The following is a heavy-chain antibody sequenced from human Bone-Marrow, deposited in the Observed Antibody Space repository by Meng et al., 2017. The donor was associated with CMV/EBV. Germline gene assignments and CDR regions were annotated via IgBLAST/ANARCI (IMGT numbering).Heavy chain of an antibody. V-gene: IGHV3-30*04. J-gene: IGHJ4*02. Sequence: GESLKIPCAASGFTFNSYAMHWVRQAPGKGLEWVAVISYDGSNKYYADSVKGRFTISRDNSKNTLYLQMNSLRAEDTAVYYCARDPLHWGQGTLVTVSS. CDR3: ARDPLH. CDR1: GFTFNSYA. CDR2: ISYDGSNK.